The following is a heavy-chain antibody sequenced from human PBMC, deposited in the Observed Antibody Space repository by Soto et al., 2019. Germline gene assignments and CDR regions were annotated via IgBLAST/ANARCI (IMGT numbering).Heavy chain of an antibody. D-gene: IGHD3-10*01. CDR2: IIPIFGTA. CDR3: ASPTMDYYYYYGMDV. J-gene: IGHJ6*02. CDR1: GGTFSSYA. Sequence: QVQLVQSGAEVKKPGSSVKVSCKASGGTFSSYAISWVRQAPGQGLEWMGGIIPIFGTANYAQKFQGRVKITADKPPSTAYMELSSLRSEDTAVYYCASPTMDYYYYYGMDVWGQGTTVTVSS. V-gene: IGHV1-69*14.